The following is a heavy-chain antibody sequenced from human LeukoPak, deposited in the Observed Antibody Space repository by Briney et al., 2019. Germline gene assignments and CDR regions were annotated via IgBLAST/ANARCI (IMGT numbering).Heavy chain of an antibody. CDR2: ISWNSGSI. Sequence: GGSLRLSCAASGFTFDDYAMHWVRQAPGKGLERVSGISWNSGSIGYADSVKGRFTISRDNAKNSLYLQMNSLRAEDTALYYCAKDARGALGYLFDYWGQGTLVTVSS. V-gene: IGHV3-9*01. D-gene: IGHD2-15*01. CDR1: GFTFDDYA. CDR3: AKDARGALGYLFDY. J-gene: IGHJ4*02.